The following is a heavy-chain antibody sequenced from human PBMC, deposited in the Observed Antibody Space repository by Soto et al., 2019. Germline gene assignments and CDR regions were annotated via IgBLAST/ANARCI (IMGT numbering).Heavy chain of an antibody. Sequence: SETLSLTCTVSGGSISSYYWSWIRQPPGKGLEWIGYIYYSGSTNYNPSLKSRVTISVDTSKNQFSLKLSSVTAADTAVYYCARVSCSASSYQWAAFDISGQGTMLTVSS. CDR1: GGSISSYY. CDR2: IYYSGST. J-gene: IGHJ3*02. D-gene: IGHD2-15*01. V-gene: IGHV4-59*12. CDR3: ARVSCSASSYQWAAFDI.